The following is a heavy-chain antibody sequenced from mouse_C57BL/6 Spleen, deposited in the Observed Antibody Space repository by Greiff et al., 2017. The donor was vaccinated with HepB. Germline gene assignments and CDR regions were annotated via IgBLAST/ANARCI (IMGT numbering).Heavy chain of an antibody. CDR1: GFSLTSYG. Sequence: QVQLKDSGPGLVAPSQSLSITCTVSGFSLTSYGVHWVRQPPGKGLEWLVVIWSDGSTTYNSALKSRLSISKDNSKSQVFLKMNSLQTDDTAMYYCARHNDYGSIYYAMDYWGQGTSVTVSS. V-gene: IGHV2-6-1*01. D-gene: IGHD1-1*01. J-gene: IGHJ4*01. CDR3: ARHNDYGSIYYAMDY. CDR2: IWSDGST.